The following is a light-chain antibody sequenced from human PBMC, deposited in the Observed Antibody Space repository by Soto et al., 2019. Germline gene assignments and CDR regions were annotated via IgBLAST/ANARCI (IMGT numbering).Light chain of an antibody. CDR2: GNN. CDR3: SSYAGSNIYV. J-gene: IGLJ1*01. CDR1: TYNIGGNS. Sequence: QSVLTQPPSASGTPGQRVTISCSGSTYNIGGNSVNWYQQVPGTAPKFLIYGNNQRPSGVPDRFSGSKSGTSASLAISGLQTEDEADYYCSSYAGSNIYVFGSGTKVTVL. V-gene: IGLV1-44*01.